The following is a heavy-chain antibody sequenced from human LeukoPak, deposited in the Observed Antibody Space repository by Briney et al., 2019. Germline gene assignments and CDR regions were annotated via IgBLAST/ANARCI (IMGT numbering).Heavy chain of an antibody. CDR3: ARGSAAPPYYYYGMDV. CDR1: GGSFSGYY. CDR2: INHSGST. D-gene: IGHD6-6*01. V-gene: IGHV4-34*01. J-gene: IGHJ6*02. Sequence: SETLSLTCAVYGGSFSGYYWSWIRQPPGKGLEWIGEINHSGSTNYNPSLKSRATISLDTSKNQFSLKLSSVTATDTAVYYCARGSAAPPYYYYGMDVWGQGTTVTVSS.